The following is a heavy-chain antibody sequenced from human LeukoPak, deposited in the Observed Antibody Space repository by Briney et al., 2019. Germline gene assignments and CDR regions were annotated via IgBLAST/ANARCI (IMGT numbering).Heavy chain of an antibody. CDR3: ASRRGGIVGDY. CDR2: IWYDGSNK. J-gene: IGHJ4*02. CDR1: GFTFSSYG. Sequence: GGSLRLSCAASGFTFSSYGMHWVRQAPGKGLEWVALIWYDGSNKYYADSVKGRFTISRDNSKNTVYLQMNSLRAEDTAVYYCASRRGGIVGDYWGQGTLVTVAS. V-gene: IGHV3-33*01. D-gene: IGHD2-15*01.